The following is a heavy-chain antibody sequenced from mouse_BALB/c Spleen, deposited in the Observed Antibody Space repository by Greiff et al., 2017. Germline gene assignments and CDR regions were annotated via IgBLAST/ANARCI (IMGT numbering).Heavy chain of an antibody. V-gene: IGHV3-2*02. CDR3: ARVGFLLLRGYFDV. Sequence: EVKLVESGPGLVKPSQSLSLTCTVTGYSITSDYAWNWIRQFPGNKLEWMGYISYSGSTSYNPSLKSRISITRDTSKNQFFLQLNSVTTEDTATYYCARVGFLLLRGYFDVWGAGTTVTVSS. CDR1: GYSITSDYA. CDR2: ISYSGST. D-gene: IGHD1-1*01. J-gene: IGHJ1*01.